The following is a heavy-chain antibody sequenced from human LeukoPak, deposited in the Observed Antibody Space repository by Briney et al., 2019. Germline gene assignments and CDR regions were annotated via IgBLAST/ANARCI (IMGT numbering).Heavy chain of an antibody. J-gene: IGHJ4*02. D-gene: IGHD2-15*01. Sequence: GGSLRLSCAASGFTFSSYSMNWVRQAPGKGLEWVSSISSSSSYIYYAASVKGRFTISRDNAKNSLYLQMNSLRAEDTAVYYCAREALYCSGGSCYSSLPTYFDYWGQGTLVTVSS. V-gene: IGHV3-21*01. CDR1: GFTFSSYS. CDR3: AREALYCSGGSCYSSLPTYFDY. CDR2: ISSSSSYI.